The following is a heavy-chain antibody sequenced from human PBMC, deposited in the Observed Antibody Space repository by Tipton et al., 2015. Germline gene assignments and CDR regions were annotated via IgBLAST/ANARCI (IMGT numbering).Heavy chain of an antibody. D-gene: IGHD2-21*02. CDR1: GGSFSGYY. CDR2: LYFSGTT. J-gene: IGHJ4*02. V-gene: IGHV4-34*01. CDR3: ASPSLPHDRGDYYFQS. Sequence: LRLSCAVYGGSFSGYYWNWIRQPPGKGLEWIGSLYFSGTTYYNPSLKSRVTISIDRFKNQFSLKLSSVTAADTAVYYCASPSLPHDRGDYYFQSWGQGSLVTVSS.